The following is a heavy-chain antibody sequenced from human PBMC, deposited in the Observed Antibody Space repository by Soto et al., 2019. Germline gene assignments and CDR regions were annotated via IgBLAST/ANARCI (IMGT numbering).Heavy chain of an antibody. CDR2: IKQDGSEN. CDR3: ARVYPGSGWPYHYYGMDV. J-gene: IGHJ6*02. D-gene: IGHD6-19*01. CDR1: GFTFTTYW. V-gene: IGHV3-7*01. Sequence: PGGSLRLSCAASGFTFTTYWMSWVRQAPGKGLEWVAKIKQDGSENYYVYSVKGRFTISRDNANNSLYLQMNSLRAEDTALYYCARVYPGSGWPYHYYGMDVWGQGTTVTVSS.